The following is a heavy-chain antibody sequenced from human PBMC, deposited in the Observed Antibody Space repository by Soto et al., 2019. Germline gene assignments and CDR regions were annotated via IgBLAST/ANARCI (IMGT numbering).Heavy chain of an antibody. CDR3: ARVGSSSDAFDI. CDR1: GYTVTVSY. Sequence: ASVKIASTSSGYTVTVSYMHGVRQAPGQGLEWMGWINPNSGGTNYAQKFQGWVTMTRDTSISTAYMELSRLRSDDTAVYYCARVGSSSDAFDIWGQGTMVTVSS. D-gene: IGHD6-13*01. V-gene: IGHV1-2*04. J-gene: IGHJ3*02. CDR2: INPNSGGT.